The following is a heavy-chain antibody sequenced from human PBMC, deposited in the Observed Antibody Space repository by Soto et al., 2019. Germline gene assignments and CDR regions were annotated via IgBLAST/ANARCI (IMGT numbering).Heavy chain of an antibody. CDR1: GFTVSSNY. V-gene: IGHV3-66*01. CDR3: ARVGEYGSGSYYNAGLDY. Sequence: EVQLVESGGGLVQPGGSLRLSCAASGFTVSSNYMSWVRQAPGKGLEWVSVIYSGGSTYYADSVKGRFTISRDNSKNTLYLQMSSLRAEDTAVYYWARVGEYGSGSYYNAGLDYWGQGTLVTVSS. CDR2: IYSGGST. D-gene: IGHD3-10*01. J-gene: IGHJ4*02.